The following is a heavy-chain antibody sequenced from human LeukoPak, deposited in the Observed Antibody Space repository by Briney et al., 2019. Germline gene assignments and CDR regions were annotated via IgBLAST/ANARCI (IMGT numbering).Heavy chain of an antibody. D-gene: IGHD3-10*01. CDR1: GGSISSGDYY. CDR2: IYYSGST. Sequence: SETLSLTCSVSGGSISSGDYYWSWIRQPPGKGLEWIGHIYYSGSTHHNPSLKSRVTISVDTSKNQSSLKLSSVTATDTAVYYCARSLLSAGSGSYGFDPWGQGTLVTVSS. J-gene: IGHJ5*02. V-gene: IGHV4-30-4*01. CDR3: ARSLLSAGSGSYGFDP.